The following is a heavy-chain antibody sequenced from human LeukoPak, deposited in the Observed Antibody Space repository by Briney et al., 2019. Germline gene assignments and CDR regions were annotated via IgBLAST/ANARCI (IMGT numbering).Heavy chain of an antibody. V-gene: IGHV3-64*01. CDR2: ISCNGGST. CDR3: ARESTGDTIYFDY. Sequence: PGRSLRLSCASSGFTFSSYAMHWVRQAPGKGLEYVSAISCNGGSTYYANSVKGRFTISRDNSKNTLYLQMGSLRAEDMAVYYCARESTGDTIYFDYWGQGTLVTVSS. D-gene: IGHD1-1*01. J-gene: IGHJ4*02. CDR1: GFTFSSYA.